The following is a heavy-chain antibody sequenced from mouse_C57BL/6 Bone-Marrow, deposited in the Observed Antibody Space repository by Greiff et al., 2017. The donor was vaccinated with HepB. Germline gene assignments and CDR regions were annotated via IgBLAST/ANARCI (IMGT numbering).Heavy chain of an antibody. Sequence: EVQLVESGEGLVKPGGSLKLSCAASGFTFSSYAMSWVRQTPEKRLEWVAYISSGGDYIYYADTVKGRFTISRDNARNTLYLQMSSLKSEDTAMYYCTRDRLYGSSHDYAMDYGGQGTSVTVSS. CDR3: TRDRLYGSSHDYAMDY. V-gene: IGHV5-9-1*02. J-gene: IGHJ4*01. D-gene: IGHD1-1*01. CDR2: ISSGGDYI. CDR1: GFTFSSYA.